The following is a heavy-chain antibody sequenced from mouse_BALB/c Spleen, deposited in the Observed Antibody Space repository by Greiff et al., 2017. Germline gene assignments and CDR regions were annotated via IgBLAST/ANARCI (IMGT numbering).Heavy chain of an antibody. CDR2: ISSGGST. CDR3: ARVDYSPFAY. V-gene: IGHV5-6-5*01. J-gene: IGHJ3*01. Sequence: EVKVEESGGGLVKPGGSLKLSCAASGFTFSSYAMSWVRQTPEKRLEWVASISSGGSTYYPDSVKGRFTISRDNARNILYLQMSSLRSEDTAMYYCARVDYSPFAYWGQGTLVTVSA. CDR1: GFTFSSYA. D-gene: IGHD2-4*01.